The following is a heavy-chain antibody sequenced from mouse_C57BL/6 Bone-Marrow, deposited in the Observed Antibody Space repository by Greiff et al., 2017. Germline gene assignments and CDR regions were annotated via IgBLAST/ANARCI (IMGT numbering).Heavy chain of an antibody. J-gene: IGHJ4*01. CDR3: ARLGAYYGSSIYAMDY. Sequence: QVQLQQPGAELVKPGASVKMSCKASGYTFTSYWITWVQQRPGQGLEWIGDIYPGSGSTNYNEKFKSKATLTVDTSSSTAYMQLSSLTSEDTAVYYCARLGAYYGSSIYAMDYWGQGTSVTVSS. V-gene: IGHV1-55*01. CDR2: IYPGSGST. D-gene: IGHD1-1*01. CDR1: GYTFTSYW.